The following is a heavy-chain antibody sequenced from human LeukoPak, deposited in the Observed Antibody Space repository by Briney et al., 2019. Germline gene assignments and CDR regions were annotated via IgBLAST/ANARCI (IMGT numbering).Heavy chain of an antibody. CDR3: AKSSAMIVVGGFYYFDY. Sequence: SVKVSCKASGGTFSSYAFSWVRQAPGQGLEWMGGIIPIFGTANYAQKFQGRVTITADESTSTAYMELSSLRSEDTAVYYCAKSSAMIVVGGFYYFDYWGQGTLVTVSS. V-gene: IGHV1-69*13. CDR2: IIPIFGTA. J-gene: IGHJ4*02. D-gene: IGHD3-22*01. CDR1: GGTFSSYA.